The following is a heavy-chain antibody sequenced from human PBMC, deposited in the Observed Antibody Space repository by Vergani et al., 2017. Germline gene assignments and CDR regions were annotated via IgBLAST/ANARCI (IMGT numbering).Heavy chain of an antibody. J-gene: IGHJ6*02. CDR2: INPSGGST. CDR1: GYTFTSYY. Sequence: QVQLVQSGAEVKMPGSSVKVSCKASGYTFTSYYMHWVRQAPGQGLEWMGIINPSGGSTSYAQKFQGRVTMTRDTSTSTVYMELSSLRSEDTAVYYCARDGLVVVTAILLYGMDVWGQGTTVTVSS. V-gene: IGHV1-46*03. D-gene: IGHD2-21*02. CDR3: ARDGLVVVTAILLYGMDV.